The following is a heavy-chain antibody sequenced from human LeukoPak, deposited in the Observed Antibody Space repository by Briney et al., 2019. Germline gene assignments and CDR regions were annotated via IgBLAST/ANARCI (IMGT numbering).Heavy chain of an antibody. D-gene: IGHD2-8*01. V-gene: IGHV1-2*06. Sequence: ASVKVSCKTSGYTFTDSYIHWVRQAPGQGLEWMGRINPNSGDPDYPQKFQGRVTMTRDTSISTAYMEMSSLTSDDTAVYYCARSARHCNNGVCFTDYYIDLWGKGTTVIISS. J-gene: IGHJ6*03. CDR3: ARSARHCNNGVCFTDYYIDL. CDR2: INPNSGDP. CDR1: GYTFTDSY.